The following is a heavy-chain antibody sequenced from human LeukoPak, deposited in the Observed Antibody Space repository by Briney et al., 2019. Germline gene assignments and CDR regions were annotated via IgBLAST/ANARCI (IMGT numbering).Heavy chain of an antibody. CDR3: AKEALLWFGEFQQGPDFDY. CDR2: IRYDGSNK. D-gene: IGHD3-10*01. Sequence: GGSLRLSCAASGFTFSSYGMHWVRQAPGKGLEWVAFIRYDGSNKYYADSVKGRFTISRDNSKNTLYLQMNSLRAEDTAVYYCAKEALLWFGEFQQGPDFDYWGQGTLVTVSS. V-gene: IGHV3-30*02. J-gene: IGHJ4*02. CDR1: GFTFSSYG.